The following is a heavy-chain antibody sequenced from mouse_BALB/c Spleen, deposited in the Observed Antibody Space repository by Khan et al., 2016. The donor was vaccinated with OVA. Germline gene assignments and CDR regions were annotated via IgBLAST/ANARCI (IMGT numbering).Heavy chain of an antibody. V-gene: IGHV1-4*01. D-gene: IGHD2-14*01. CDR3: VRDGAYHRNDGWFAY. CDR2: INPSNGYT. J-gene: IGHJ3*01. Sequence: QVQLQQSGAELARPGASVKMSCKASGYTFTSYTIHWIKKRPGQGLEWIGYINPSNGYTTYNQKFKDKATLTTEKSSTTAYLQMSSLTSDDSAVYNCVRDGAYHRNDGWFAYWGQGTLVTVSA. CDR1: GYTFTSYT.